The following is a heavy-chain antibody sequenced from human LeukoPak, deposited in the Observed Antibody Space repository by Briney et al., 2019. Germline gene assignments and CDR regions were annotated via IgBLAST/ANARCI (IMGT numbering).Heavy chain of an antibody. CDR2: INHSGST. D-gene: IGHD1-14*01. CDR1: GGSFSGYY. CDR3: ARCTRRGTRLGLNV. Sequence: SETLSLTCAVYGGSFSGYYWSWTRQPPGKGLEWIGEINHSGSTNYNPSLKSRVTISVDTSKNQFSLKLSSVTAADTAVYYCARCTRRGTRLGLNVWGKGTTVTISS. V-gene: IGHV4-34*01. J-gene: IGHJ6*04.